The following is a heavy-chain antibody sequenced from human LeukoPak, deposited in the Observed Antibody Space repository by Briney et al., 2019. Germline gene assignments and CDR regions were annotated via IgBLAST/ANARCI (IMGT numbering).Heavy chain of an antibody. CDR1: GGSIRGHH. D-gene: IGHD6-19*01. CDR2: IYYSGST. CDR3: ARGSGLFFY. V-gene: IGHV4-59*11. Sequence: PSETLSLTCTVSGGSIRGHHWNWIRQPPGKGLEWIGYIYYSGSTNYNPSLKSRVTISIDTSKKQCSLKLSSVTAADTAVYYCARGSGLFFYWGQGALVSVSS. J-gene: IGHJ4*02.